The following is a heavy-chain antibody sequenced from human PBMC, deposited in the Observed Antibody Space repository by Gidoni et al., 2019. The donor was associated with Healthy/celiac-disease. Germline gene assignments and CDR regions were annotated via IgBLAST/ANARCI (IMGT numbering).Heavy chain of an antibody. CDR2: IYTSGST. V-gene: IGHV4-61*02. CDR1: GGSISSGSYY. D-gene: IGHD3-16*02. J-gene: IGHJ3*02. CDR3: ARELMITFGGVIEDAFDI. Sequence: QVQLQESGPGLVKPSQTLSLTCTVSGGSISSGSYYWSWIRQPAGKGLEWIGRIYTSGSTNYNPSLKSRVTISVDTSKNQFSLKLSSVTAADTAVYYCARELMITFGGVIEDAFDIWGQGTMVTVSS.